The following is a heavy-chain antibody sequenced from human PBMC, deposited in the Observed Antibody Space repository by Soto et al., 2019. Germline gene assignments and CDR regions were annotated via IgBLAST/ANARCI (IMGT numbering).Heavy chain of an antibody. Sequence: GSLRLSCAASGFTFSSYEMNWVRQAPGKGLEWVSYISSSGSTIYYADSVKGRFTISRDNAKNSLYLQMNSLRAEDTAVYYCARLCSGGSCYRGRYYYYGMDVWGQGTTVTVS. CDR3: ARLCSGGSCYRGRYYYYGMDV. CDR1: GFTFSSYE. CDR2: ISSSGSTI. J-gene: IGHJ6*02. D-gene: IGHD2-15*01. V-gene: IGHV3-48*03.